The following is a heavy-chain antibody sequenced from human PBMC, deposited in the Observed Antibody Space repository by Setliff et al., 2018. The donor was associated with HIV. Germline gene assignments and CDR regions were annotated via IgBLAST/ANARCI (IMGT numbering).Heavy chain of an antibody. Sequence: SVKVSCKASGGTFSSYAISWVRQAPGQGLEWMGGIIPILGIANYAQKFQGRVTITADKSTSTAYVELSSLRSEDTAVYYCARGGVGSGWYDEVDYWGQGTLVTVS. D-gene: IGHD6-19*01. V-gene: IGHV1-69*10. J-gene: IGHJ4*02. CDR2: IIPILGIA. CDR3: ARGGVGSGWYDEVDY. CDR1: GGTFSSYA.